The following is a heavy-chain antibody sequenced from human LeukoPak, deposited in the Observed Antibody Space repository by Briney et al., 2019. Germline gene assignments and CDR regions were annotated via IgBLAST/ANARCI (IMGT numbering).Heavy chain of an antibody. CDR3: TSGLPMILDY. V-gene: IGHV3-15*01. J-gene: IGHJ4*02. D-gene: IGHD3-16*01. Sequence: PGGSLRLSCAASGFTVSSNFMSWVRQAPGKGLEWVGRIKSKTDGGTTDYAAPVKGRFTISRDDSKNTLYLQMNSLKTEDTAVYYCTSGLPMILDYWGQGTLVTVSS. CDR1: GFTVSSNF. CDR2: IKSKTDGGTT.